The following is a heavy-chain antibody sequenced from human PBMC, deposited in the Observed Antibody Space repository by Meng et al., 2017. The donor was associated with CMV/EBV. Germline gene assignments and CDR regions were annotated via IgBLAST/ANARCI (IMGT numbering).Heavy chain of an antibody. Sequence: ASVKVSCKASGYTFTDHYFHWVRQAPGQGLEWMGWIHPQSGVTNYAQKFQARVTLTRDTSISTAYMELSRLRSDDTAVYYCARDPPVRSYYDFWSGFYLQNYYYGMDVWGQGTTVTVSS. J-gene: IGHJ6*02. CDR3: ARDPPVRSYYDFWSGFYLQNYYYGMDV. D-gene: IGHD3-3*01. CDR1: GYTFTDHY. V-gene: IGHV1-2*02. CDR2: IHPQSGVT.